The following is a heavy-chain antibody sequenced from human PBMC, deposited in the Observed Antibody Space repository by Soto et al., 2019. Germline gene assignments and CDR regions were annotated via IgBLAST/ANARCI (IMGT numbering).Heavy chain of an antibody. V-gene: IGHV3-21*01. CDR2: ISSSSSYI. CDR3: ARAHPVYYYYGMDV. Sequence: ELQLLESGGGLVQPGGSLRLSCAASGFTFSSYAMSWVRQAPGKGLEWVSAISSSSSYIYYADSVKGRFTISRDNAKNSLYLQMNSLRAEDTAVYYCARAHPVYYYYGMDVWGQGTTVTVSS. J-gene: IGHJ6*02. CDR1: GFTFSSYA.